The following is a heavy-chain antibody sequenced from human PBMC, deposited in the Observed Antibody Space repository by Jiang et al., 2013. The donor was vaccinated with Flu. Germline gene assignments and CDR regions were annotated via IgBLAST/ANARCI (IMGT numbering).Heavy chain of an antibody. CDR2: IYYGDGST. CDR1: GGSISSGDYY. V-gene: IGHV4-39*01. CDR3: ARHKSQLRNMNV. J-gene: IGHJ6*01. Sequence: GSGLVKPSETLSLTCTVSGGSISSGDYYWGWIRQPPGKGLEWIASIYYGDGSTFYKPSLESRVTISLDSSKNQFSLKQSSVTAADTAVYYCARHKSQLRNMNVWGPRGPRSPSLQ. D-gene: IGHD2-2*01.